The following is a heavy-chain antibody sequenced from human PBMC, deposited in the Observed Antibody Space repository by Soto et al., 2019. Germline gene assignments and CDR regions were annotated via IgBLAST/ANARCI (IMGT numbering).Heavy chain of an antibody. V-gene: IGHV1-18*01. CDR1: GYTFTSYG. J-gene: IGHJ5*02. Sequence: ASVKVSCKASGYTFTSYGISWVRQAPGQGLEWMGWISAYNGNTNYAQKLQGRVTMTTDTSTSTAYMELRSLRSDDTAVYYCARVPLKLIVVVPAAMRVFWFDPWGQGTLVTVPQ. CDR2: ISAYNGNT. D-gene: IGHD2-2*01. CDR3: ARVPLKLIVVVPAAMRVFWFDP.